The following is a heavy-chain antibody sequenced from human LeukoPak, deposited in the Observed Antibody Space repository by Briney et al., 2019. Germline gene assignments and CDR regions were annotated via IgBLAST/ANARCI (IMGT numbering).Heavy chain of an antibody. J-gene: IGHJ4*02. Sequence: GGSLRLSCAASGFTFNTYSMNWVRQAPGKGLEWVSYISSTSSPIYYADSVKGRFTISRDNARNSLHLQMNSLRDEDTAVYYCARDGSNSGPDFDYWGQGILVTVSS. D-gene: IGHD2/OR15-2a*01. V-gene: IGHV3-48*02. CDR1: GFTFNTYS. CDR3: ARDGSNSGPDFDY. CDR2: ISSTSSPI.